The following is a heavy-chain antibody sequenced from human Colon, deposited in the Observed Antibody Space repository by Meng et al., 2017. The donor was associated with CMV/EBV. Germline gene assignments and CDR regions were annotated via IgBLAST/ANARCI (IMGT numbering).Heavy chain of an antibody. CDR2: ISSSGGKT. CDR3: ARAGYDSSGYPYYYGMDV. D-gene: IGHD3-22*01. CDR1: GFDFNFYA. Sequence: GESLKISCAASGFDFNFYAMTWVRQAPGKGLEWVSYISSSGGKTNYADSVKGRFTISRDNAKNSLYLQMNSLRAEDTAVYYCARAGYDSSGYPYYYGMDVWGQGTTVTVSS. J-gene: IGHJ6*02. V-gene: IGHV3-11*01.